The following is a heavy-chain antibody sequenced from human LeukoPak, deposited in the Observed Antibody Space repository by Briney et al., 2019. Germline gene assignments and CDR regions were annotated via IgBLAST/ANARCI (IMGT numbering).Heavy chain of an antibody. V-gene: IGHV1-69*13. J-gene: IGHJ2*01. CDR2: IIPIFGTP. Sequence: GASVKVSCKASRGTFSSSAISWVRQAPGQGLEWMGGIIPIFGTPNYAQKFQGRVTITADESTSTAYMELSSLRSEDTAVYYCARRWGPLCSSASCYWRDWYSDLWGRGTLVTVSS. D-gene: IGHD2-2*01. CDR3: ARRWGPLCSSASCYWRDWYSDL. CDR1: RGTFSSSA.